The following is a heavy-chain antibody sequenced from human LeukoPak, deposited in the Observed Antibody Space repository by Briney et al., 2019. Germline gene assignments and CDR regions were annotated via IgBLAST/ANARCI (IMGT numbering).Heavy chain of an antibody. V-gene: IGHV1-69*13. CDR3: ARGLVGATSGYFDY. CDR1: GYTFTSYV. CDR2: IIPIFGTA. Sequence: SVKVSCKASGYTFTSYVINWVRQAPGQGLEWMGGIIPIFGTANYAQKFQGRVTITADESTSTAYMELSSLRSEDTAVYYCARGLVGATSGYFDYWGQGTLVTVSS. J-gene: IGHJ4*02. D-gene: IGHD1-26*01.